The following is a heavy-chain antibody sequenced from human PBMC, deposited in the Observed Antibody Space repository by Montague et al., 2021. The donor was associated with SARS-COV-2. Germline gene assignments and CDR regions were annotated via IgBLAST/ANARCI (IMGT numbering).Heavy chain of an antibody. Sequence: QSGAEVKKPGESLKISCKGSGYSFISYWIGWVRQMPGEGLEWMGIIYPGDSETRYSPSFQGQVTISADKSISTAYLQWSSLKASDTAMYYCVRLGGLRDYYYYGMDVWGQGTTVTVSS. CDR1: GYSFISYW. D-gene: IGHD5-12*01. CDR2: IYPGDSET. J-gene: IGHJ6*02. CDR3: VRLGGLRDYYYYGMDV. V-gene: IGHV5-51*01.